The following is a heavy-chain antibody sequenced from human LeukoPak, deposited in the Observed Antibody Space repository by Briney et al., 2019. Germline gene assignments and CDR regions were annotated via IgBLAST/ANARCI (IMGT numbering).Heavy chain of an antibody. CDR3: TTDRYYDNSELQFQH. CDR2: IKRETDGGTI. V-gene: IGHV3-15*01. D-gene: IGHD3-22*01. Sequence: PSETLSLTCAVYGGSFSGYYWSWIRQPPGKGLEWLGRIKRETDGGTIDYAAPVKGRFTISRDDSRNTLYLQMDSLKIEDTAVYYCTTDRYYDNSELQFQHWGQGTLVTVSS. CDR1: GGSFSGYY. J-gene: IGHJ1*01.